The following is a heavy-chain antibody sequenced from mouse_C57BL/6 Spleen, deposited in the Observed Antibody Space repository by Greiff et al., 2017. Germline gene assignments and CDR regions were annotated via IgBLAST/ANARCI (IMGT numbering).Heavy chain of an antibody. CDR3: TAPFYYGSSYDYFDY. D-gene: IGHD1-1*01. Sequence: EVQGVESGGGLVQPGGSMKLSCVASGFTFSNYWMNWVRQSPEKGLEWVAQIRLKSDNYATHYAESVKGRFTISRDDSKSSVYLQMNNLRAEDTGMYYCTAPFYYGSSYDYFDYWGQGTTLTVSS. J-gene: IGHJ2*01. CDR1: GFTFSNYW. V-gene: IGHV6-3*01. CDR2: IRLKSDNYAT.